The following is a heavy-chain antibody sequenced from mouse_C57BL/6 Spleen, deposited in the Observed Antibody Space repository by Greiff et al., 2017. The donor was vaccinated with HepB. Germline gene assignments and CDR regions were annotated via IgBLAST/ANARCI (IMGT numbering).Heavy chain of an antibody. J-gene: IGHJ1*03. CDR3: ARSGGGDDYGSSYGYFDV. CDR2: INPSNGGT. Sequence: VQLQQSGTELVKPGASVKLSCKASGYTFTSYWMHWVKQRPGQGLEWIGNINPSNGGTNYNEKFKSKATLTVDKSSSTAYMQLSSLTSEDSAVYYCARSGGGDDYGSSYGYFDVWGTGTTVTVSS. V-gene: IGHV1-53*01. D-gene: IGHD1-1*01. CDR1: GYTFTSYW.